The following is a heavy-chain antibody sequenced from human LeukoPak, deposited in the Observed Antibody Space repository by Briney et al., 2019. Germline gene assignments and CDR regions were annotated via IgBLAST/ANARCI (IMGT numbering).Heavy chain of an antibody. CDR2: IIPILGIA. CDR1: GGTFSSYA. V-gene: IGHV1-69*04. Sequence: SVKVSCKASGGTFSSYAISWVRQAPGQGLEWMGRIIPILGIANYAQKFQGRVTITADKSTSTAYMELSSLRSEDTAVYYCARDDADYYDSSGYSDIWGQGTMVTVSS. D-gene: IGHD3-22*01. J-gene: IGHJ3*02. CDR3: ARDDADYYDSSGYSDI.